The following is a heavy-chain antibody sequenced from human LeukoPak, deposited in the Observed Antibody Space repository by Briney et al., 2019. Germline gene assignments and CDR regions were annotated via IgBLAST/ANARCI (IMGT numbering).Heavy chain of an antibody. Sequence: ASVKVSCKASGGTFSSSAITWVRQAPGQGLEWMGGIIPVFDTTNYALKFQGRVTITADESTSTDYTELSSLRSEDTAVYYCARDNSVEDTAWWFDPWGQGTLVTVSS. V-gene: IGHV1-69*13. J-gene: IGHJ5*02. CDR1: GGTFSSSA. D-gene: IGHD4-23*01. CDR2: IIPVFDTT. CDR3: ARDNSVEDTAWWFDP.